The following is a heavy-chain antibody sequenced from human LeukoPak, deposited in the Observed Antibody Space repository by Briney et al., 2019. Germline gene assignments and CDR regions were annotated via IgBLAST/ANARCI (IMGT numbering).Heavy chain of an antibody. V-gene: IGHV3-23*01. Sequence: GGSLRLSCAASGFTFSRNGMTWVRQAPGKGLEWVSAISGSGGSTYYADSVKGRFTISRDNSKNTLYLQMNSLRAEDTAVYYCARGTHYYNSSGYWDDGGDAFDIWGQGTMVTVSS. CDR2: ISGSGGST. CDR3: ARGTHYYNSSGYWDDGGDAFDI. D-gene: IGHD3-22*01. J-gene: IGHJ3*02. CDR1: GFTFSRNG.